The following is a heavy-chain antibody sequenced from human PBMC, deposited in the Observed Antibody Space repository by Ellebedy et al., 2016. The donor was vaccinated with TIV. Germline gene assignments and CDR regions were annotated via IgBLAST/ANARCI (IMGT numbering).Heavy chain of an antibody. CDR2: IKQDGSDK. D-gene: IGHD3-3*01. V-gene: IGHV3-7*01. CDR1: GFTFRTYW. Sequence: PGGSLRLSCAASGFTFRTYWMSWVRQAPGKGLEWVANIKQDGSDKYYVDSVKGRFTVSRDNAKSSLYLQINGLRDDDTAVYYCARACFGGACYFEHWGQGTQVTVSS. CDR3: ARACFGGACYFEH. J-gene: IGHJ4*02.